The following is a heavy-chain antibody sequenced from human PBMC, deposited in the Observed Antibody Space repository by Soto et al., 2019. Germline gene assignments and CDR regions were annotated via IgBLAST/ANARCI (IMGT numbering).Heavy chain of an antibody. J-gene: IGHJ6*01. CDR1: GFTFSIYG. CDR2: ISYDGSNK. V-gene: IGHV3-30*18. Sequence: LRLSCAASGFTFSIYGMHWVRQAPGKGLEWVAVISYDGSNKYYADSVKGRFTISRDNSKNTLYLQMNSLRAEDTAVYYCAKDRMDVWGQGTTGTVSS. CDR3: AKDRMDV.